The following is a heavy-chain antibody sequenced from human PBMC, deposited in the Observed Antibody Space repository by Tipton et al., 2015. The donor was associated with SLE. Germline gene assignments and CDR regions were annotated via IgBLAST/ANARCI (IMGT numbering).Heavy chain of an antibody. CDR3: ARDRYGGGMDV. V-gene: IGHV3-21*01. J-gene: IGHJ6*02. D-gene: IGHD1-1*01. CDR1: GFTFSSYS. CDR2: ISSSSSYI. Sequence: SLRLSCAASGFTFSSYSMNWVRQAPGKGLEWVSSISSSSSYIYYADSVKGLFTISRDNAKNSLYLQMNSLRAEDTAVYYCARDRYGGGMDVWGQGTTVTVSS.